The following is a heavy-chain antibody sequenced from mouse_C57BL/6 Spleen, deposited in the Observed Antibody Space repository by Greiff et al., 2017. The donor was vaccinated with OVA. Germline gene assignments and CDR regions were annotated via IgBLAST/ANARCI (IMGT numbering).Heavy chain of an antibody. CDR3: TRPYYYDFDY. V-gene: IGHV1-15*01. CDR1: GYTFTDYE. J-gene: IGHJ2*01. D-gene: IGHD1-1*01. CDR2: IDPETGGT. Sequence: VQLQQSVAELVRPGASVTLSCKASGYTFTDYEMHWVKQTPVHGLEWIGAIDPETGGTAYNQKFKGKAILTADKSSSTAYMELRSLTSEDSAVYYCTRPYYYDFDYWGQGTTLTVSS.